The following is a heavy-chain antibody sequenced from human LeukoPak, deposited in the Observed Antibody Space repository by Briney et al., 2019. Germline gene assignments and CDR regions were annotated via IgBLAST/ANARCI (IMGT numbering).Heavy chain of an antibody. CDR2: MNPNSGNT. V-gene: IGHV1-8*01. CDR1: GYTFITYD. Sequence: ASVKVSCKASGYTFITYDINWARQATGQGLEWMGWMNPNSGNTGYAQKFQGRVTMTRNTSISTAYLELSSLRSEDTAVYYCARGRPGYSSSWYGDYWGQGTLVTVSS. J-gene: IGHJ4*02. CDR3: ARGRPGYSSSWYGDY. D-gene: IGHD6-13*01.